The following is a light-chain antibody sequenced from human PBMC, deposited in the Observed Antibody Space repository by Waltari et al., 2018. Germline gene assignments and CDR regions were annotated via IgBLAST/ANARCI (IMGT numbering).Light chain of an antibody. Sequence: DIQMTQSPSSLSASVGDRVTISCRASQSISTYLNWYQQRPGKAPTLLISAASNLQSGIQSRIRGSGSGTDFTLTISSLHPEDFASYYCQQSYSSPQTFGQGTKVE. CDR2: AAS. CDR3: QQSYSSPQT. V-gene: IGKV1-39*01. CDR1: QSISTY. J-gene: IGKJ1*01.